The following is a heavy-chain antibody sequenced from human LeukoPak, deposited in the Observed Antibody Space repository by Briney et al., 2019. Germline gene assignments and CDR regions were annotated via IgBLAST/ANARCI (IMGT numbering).Heavy chain of an antibody. CDR3: ASPAGGDHGIINYYYGMDV. CDR2: IIPIFGTA. D-gene: IGHD2-21*02. J-gene: IGHJ6*02. V-gene: IGHV1-69*13. CDR1: GGTFSSYA. Sequence: SVKVSCKASGGTFSSYAISWVRQAPGQGLEWMGGIIPIFGTANYAQKFQGRVTITADESTSTAYMELSSLRSEDTAVYYCASPAGGDHGIINYYYGMDVWGQGTTVTVSS.